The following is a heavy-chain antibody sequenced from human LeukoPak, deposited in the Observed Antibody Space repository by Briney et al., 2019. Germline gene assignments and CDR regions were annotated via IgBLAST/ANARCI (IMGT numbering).Heavy chain of an antibody. CDR2: VYYTGST. CDR1: GGSISSYY. J-gene: IGHJ6*03. V-gene: IGHV4-59*12. CDR3: ARDRATVTTSYYYYYMDV. D-gene: IGHD4-17*01. Sequence: PSETLSLTCTVSGGSISSYYWSWVRQPPGKGLEWIGFVYYTGSTNYNPSLKSRVTMSVDTSKNQFSLKLSSVTAADTAVYYCARDRATVTTSYYYYYMDVWGKGTTVTISS.